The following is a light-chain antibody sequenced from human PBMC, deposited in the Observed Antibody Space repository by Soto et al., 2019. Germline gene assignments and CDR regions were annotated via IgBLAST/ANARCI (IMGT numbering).Light chain of an antibody. Sequence: DIQMTQSPSTLSASVGDRVTITCRASQSISSWLAWYQQKPGKAPKLLIYDASSLESGVPSRFRGSGSGTEFTLPISSMQPDNYATYSRQQYNTNAGTFSKGTKVEIK. CDR1: QSISSW. CDR2: DAS. V-gene: IGKV1-5*01. J-gene: IGKJ1*01. CDR3: QQYNTNAGT.